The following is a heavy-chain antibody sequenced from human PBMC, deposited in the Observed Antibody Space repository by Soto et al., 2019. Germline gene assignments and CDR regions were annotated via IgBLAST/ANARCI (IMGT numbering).Heavy chain of an antibody. CDR3: ARGQSRAPYDLWSGYLDYFDY. CDR1: GGSFSGYY. Sequence: SETLSLTCAVYGGSFSGYYWSWIRQPPGKGLEWIGEINHSGSTNYNPSLKSRVTISVDTSKNQFSLKLSSVTAADTAVYYCARGQSRAPYDLWSGYLDYFDYWGQGTLVTVSS. CDR2: INHSGST. V-gene: IGHV4-34*01. J-gene: IGHJ4*02. D-gene: IGHD3-3*01.